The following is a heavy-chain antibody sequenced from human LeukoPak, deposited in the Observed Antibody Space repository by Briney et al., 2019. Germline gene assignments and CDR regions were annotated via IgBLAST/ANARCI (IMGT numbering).Heavy chain of an antibody. Sequence: SQTLSLTCTVSNGSISSVGYYWSWIRQNPGKGLEFIGYTYHSESTYYNPSLKRPITISMDTSENQFSLRLTAVTAADSAIYYCARTPSRTRVFDYWGQGTLVTVSS. D-gene: IGHD3-10*01. J-gene: IGHJ4*02. CDR1: NGSISSVGYY. CDR3: ARTPSRTRVFDY. CDR2: TYHSEST. V-gene: IGHV4-31*01.